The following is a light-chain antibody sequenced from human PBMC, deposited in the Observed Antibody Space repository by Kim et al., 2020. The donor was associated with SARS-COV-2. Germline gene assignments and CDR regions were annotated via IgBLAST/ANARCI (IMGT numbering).Light chain of an antibody. Sequence: QSALTQPASVSGSPGQSITISCTGTNSDVGSYNLVSWYQQHPGKAPKLMIYDVTKRPSGVSSRFSGSKSGCTASLTVSGLQAEDEADYYCCSYAGSTTWVFGGGTQLTVL. CDR3: CSYAGSTTWV. V-gene: IGLV2-23*02. CDR2: DVT. J-gene: IGLJ3*02. CDR1: NSDVGSYNL.